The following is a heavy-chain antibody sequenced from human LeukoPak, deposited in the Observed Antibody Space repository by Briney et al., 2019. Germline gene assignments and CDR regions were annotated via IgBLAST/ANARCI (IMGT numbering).Heavy chain of an antibody. J-gene: IGHJ3*02. D-gene: IGHD3-9*01. V-gene: IGHV4-4*08. CDR1: GGSISSYY. CDR3: AREMAERYYDILTGYYTRDVFDI. Sequence: SETLSLTCTVSGGSISSYYWSWIRQPPGKGLEWIGRIYTSGSTNYNPSLKSRITISVDTSKNQFSLKLSSVIAADTAVYYCAREMAERYYDILTGYYTRDVFDIWGQGTMVTVSS. CDR2: IYTSGST.